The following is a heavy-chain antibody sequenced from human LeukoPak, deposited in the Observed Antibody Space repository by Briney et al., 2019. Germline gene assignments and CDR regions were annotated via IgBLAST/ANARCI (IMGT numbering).Heavy chain of an antibody. J-gene: IGHJ4*02. D-gene: IGHD6-19*01. CDR2: IYYTGST. CDR3: ARGTLYSSSKPFDY. CDR1: GGSINTYF. V-gene: IGHV4-59*01. Sequence: SETLSLTCTVSGGSINTYFWSWIRQPPGKGLECIGYIYYTGSTNYNPSPKIRVTISLDTSKNQFSLKLSSVTAADTAVYYCARGTLYSSSKPFDYWGQGTLVNVSS.